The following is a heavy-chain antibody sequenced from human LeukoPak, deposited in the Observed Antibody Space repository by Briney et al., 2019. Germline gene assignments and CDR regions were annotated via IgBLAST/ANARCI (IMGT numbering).Heavy chain of an antibody. CDR2: ITGSGRTT. J-gene: IGHJ4*02. CDR3: AKDLSYYASGSDY. CDR1: GFTFSTYS. D-gene: IGHD3-10*01. Sequence: GGSLRLSCAASGFTFSTYSMNWVRQAPGKGLEWVSTITGSGRTTYYADSVKGRFTFSRDNSKHTLYLQMNSLRAEDTAVYYCAKDLSYYASGSDYWGQGTLVTVSS. V-gene: IGHV3-23*01.